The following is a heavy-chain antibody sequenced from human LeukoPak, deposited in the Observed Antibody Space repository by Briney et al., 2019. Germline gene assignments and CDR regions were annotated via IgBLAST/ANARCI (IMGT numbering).Heavy chain of an antibody. D-gene: IGHD1-26*01. CDR3: ARDRWELHPIYYYCGMDV. CDR1: GFTVSSNY. V-gene: IGHV3-53*01. J-gene: IGHJ6*02. Sequence: GGSLRLSCAASGFTVSSNYMSWVRQAPGKGLVWVSIIYSGGSTYYADSVKGRFTISRDNSKNTLYLQMNTLRAEDTAVYYCARDRWELHPIYYYCGMDVWGQGTTVTVSS. CDR2: IYSGGST.